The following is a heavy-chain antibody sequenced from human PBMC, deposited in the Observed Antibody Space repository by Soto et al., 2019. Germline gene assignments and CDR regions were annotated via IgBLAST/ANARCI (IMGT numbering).Heavy chain of an antibody. CDR3: ARHTSKWGPSGGWFDP. V-gene: IGHV4-39*01. Sequence: SETLSLTCTVSGASIRSSAYWGWIRQPPGKGLEWIGSIYSIGNTYYNPSLKSGVTISADTSKNQFSLNLIFLTAADTAVYYCARHTSKWGPSGGWFDPWGQGTLVTVSS. CDR1: GASIRSSAY. D-gene: IGHD7-27*01. J-gene: IGHJ5*02. CDR2: IYSIGNT.